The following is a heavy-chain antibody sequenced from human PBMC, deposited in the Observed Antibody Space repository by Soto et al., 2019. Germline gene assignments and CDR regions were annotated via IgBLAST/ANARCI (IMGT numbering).Heavy chain of an antibody. V-gene: IGHV3-15*07. J-gene: IGHJ6*02. Sequence: LSLTCAASGFTFSNAWMNWVRQAPGKGLEWVGRIKSKTDGGTTDYAAPVKGRFTISRDDSKNTLYLQMNSLKTEDTAVYYCTTSWGMIEAPYYYYGMDVWGQGTTVTVSS. CDR2: IKSKTDGGTT. CDR1: GFTFSNAW. CDR3: TTSWGMIEAPYYYYGMDV. D-gene: IGHD3-16*01.